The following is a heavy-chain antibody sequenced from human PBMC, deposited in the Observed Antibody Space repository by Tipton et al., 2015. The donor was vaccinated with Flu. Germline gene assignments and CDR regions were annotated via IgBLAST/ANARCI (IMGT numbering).Heavy chain of an antibody. Sequence: LRLSCTVSGYSISSGYYWGWIRQPPGKGLEWIGSIYHSGSTYYNPSLKSRVTISVDTSKNQFSLKLSSVTAADTAVYYCARERDTGAYYFDYWGQGTLVTVSS. CDR2: IYHSGST. CDR3: ARERDTGAYYFDY. V-gene: IGHV4-38-2*02. D-gene: IGHD5-18*01. J-gene: IGHJ4*02. CDR1: GYSISSGYY.